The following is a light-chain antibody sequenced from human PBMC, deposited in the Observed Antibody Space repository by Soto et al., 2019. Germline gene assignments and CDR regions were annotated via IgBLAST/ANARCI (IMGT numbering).Light chain of an antibody. J-gene: IGKJ2*01. CDR1: QSVTSDY. CDR3: HQYGTSPPYT. Sequence: EIVLTQSPGTLSLSPGDRVTLSCRASQSVTSDYLAWYQQTPGQAPRLLLCGASSRATGIPDRFSGSGSGTDFTLTISRLEPEDSAVYYCHQYGTSPPYTFGQGTKLEIK. V-gene: IGKV3-20*01. CDR2: GAS.